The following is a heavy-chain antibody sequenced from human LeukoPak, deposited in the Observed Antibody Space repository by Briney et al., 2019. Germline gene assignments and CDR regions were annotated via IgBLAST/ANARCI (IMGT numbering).Heavy chain of an antibody. Sequence: GGSLRLSCAASGFTFSSYSMNWVRQAPGKGLEWVSSISSSSSYIYYADSVKGRFTISRDNAKNSLYLQMNSQRAEDTAVYYCAREMILGTSSSGTFDYWGQGTLVTVSS. CDR2: ISSSSSYI. V-gene: IGHV3-21*01. J-gene: IGHJ4*02. D-gene: IGHD6-13*01. CDR1: GFTFSSYS. CDR3: AREMILGTSSSGTFDY.